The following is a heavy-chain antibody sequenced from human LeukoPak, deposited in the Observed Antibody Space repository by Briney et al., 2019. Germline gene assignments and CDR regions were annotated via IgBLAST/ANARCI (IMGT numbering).Heavy chain of an antibody. Sequence: PGGSLRLSCAASGFTFDDYAMHWVLQAPGKGLEWVSLISRYGGGTYYADSVKGQFTISRDNSKNSLYLQMNSLRTEDTALYYCAKDMSYGSGSYYNGGDNWFDPWGQGTLVTVSS. CDR2: ISRYGGGT. D-gene: IGHD3-10*01. CDR3: AKDMSYGSGSYYNGGDNWFDP. J-gene: IGHJ5*02. CDR1: GFTFDDYA. V-gene: IGHV3-43*02.